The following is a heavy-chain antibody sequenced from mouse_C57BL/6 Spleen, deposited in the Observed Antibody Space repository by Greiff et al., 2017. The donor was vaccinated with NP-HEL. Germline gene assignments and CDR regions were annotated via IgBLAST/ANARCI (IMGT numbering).Heavy chain of an antibody. CDR3: ARRRITTVVATYFDY. V-gene: IGHV14-2*01. CDR1: GFNIKDYY. Sequence: VHVKQSGAELVKPGASVKLSCTASGFNIKDYYMHWVKQRTEQGLEWIGRIDPEDGETKYAPKFQGKATITADTSSNTAYLQLSSLTSEDTAVYYCARRRITTVVATYFDYWGQGTTLTVSS. J-gene: IGHJ2*01. CDR2: IDPEDGET. D-gene: IGHD1-1*01.